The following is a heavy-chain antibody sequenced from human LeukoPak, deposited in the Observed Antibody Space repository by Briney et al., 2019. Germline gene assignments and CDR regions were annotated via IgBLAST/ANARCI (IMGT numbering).Heavy chain of an antibody. Sequence: SETLSLTCAVYGGSFSGYYWSWIRQPPGKGLEWIAEINHSGSTNYNPSLKSRVTISVDTSKNQFSLKLSSVTAADTAVYYCARGRVYYDSSGYYPSFDYWGQGTLVTVSS. CDR2: INHSGST. V-gene: IGHV4-34*01. CDR3: ARGRVYYDSSGYYPSFDY. D-gene: IGHD3-22*01. CDR1: GGSFSGYY. J-gene: IGHJ4*02.